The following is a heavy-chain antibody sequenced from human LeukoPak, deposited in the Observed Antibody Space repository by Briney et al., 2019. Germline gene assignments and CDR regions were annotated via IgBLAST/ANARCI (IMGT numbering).Heavy chain of an antibody. Sequence: GGSLRLSCVGSGFSFSSLAMNWVRQAPGKGLEWVSSISSDSSDINCVDSVKGRFTISRDNARNSLYLRMNNLRDEDTAVYYCASLPWLVRWIYYWGQGTLVTVSS. CDR3: ASLPWLVRWIYY. J-gene: IGHJ4*02. CDR2: ISSDSSDI. V-gene: IGHV3-21*06. CDR1: GFSFSSLA. D-gene: IGHD6-19*01.